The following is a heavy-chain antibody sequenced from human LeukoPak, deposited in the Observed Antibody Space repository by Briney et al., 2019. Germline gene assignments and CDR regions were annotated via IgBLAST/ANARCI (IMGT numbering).Heavy chain of an antibody. Sequence: GGSLRLSCAASGFTFSNAWMSWVRQAPGKGLEWVGRIKSKTDGGTTDYAAPVKGRFTISRDDSKNTLYLQMNSLKTEDTAVYYCTTAAGSSWYLNLDYWGQGTLVTVSS. D-gene: IGHD6-13*01. V-gene: IGHV3-15*01. CDR1: GFTFSNAW. J-gene: IGHJ4*02. CDR2: IKSKTDGGTT. CDR3: TTAAGSSWYLNLDY.